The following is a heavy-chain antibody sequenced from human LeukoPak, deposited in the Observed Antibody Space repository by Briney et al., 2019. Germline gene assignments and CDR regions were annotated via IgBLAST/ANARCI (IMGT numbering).Heavy chain of an antibody. Sequence: SQTLSLTCTVSGGSISSGSYYWSWIRQPAGKGLEWIGRIYTSGSTNYNPSLKSRVTISVDTSKNQFSLKLSSVTAADTAVYYCAREGYCSGGSCYFVHKYYYYYYYMDVWGKGTTVTVSS. D-gene: IGHD2-15*01. CDR3: AREGYCSGGSCYFVHKYYYYYYYMDV. J-gene: IGHJ6*03. CDR2: IYTSGST. V-gene: IGHV4-61*02. CDR1: GGSISSGSYY.